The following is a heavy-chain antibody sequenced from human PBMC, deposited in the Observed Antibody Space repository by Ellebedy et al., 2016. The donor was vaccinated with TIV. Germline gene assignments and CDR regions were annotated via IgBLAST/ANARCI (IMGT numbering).Heavy chain of an antibody. Sequence: GESLKISCKGSGYSFSTYWIGWVRQMPGKGLEWMGTIYPDDSDTRYSPSFQGQVTISADKSISTAYLQWSSLKASDTAMYYCARQTYPGIAVAGTGYFDLWGRGTLVTVSS. CDR3: ARQTYPGIAVAGTGYFDL. CDR2: IYPDDSDT. D-gene: IGHD6-19*01. J-gene: IGHJ2*01. V-gene: IGHV5-51*01. CDR1: GYSFSTYW.